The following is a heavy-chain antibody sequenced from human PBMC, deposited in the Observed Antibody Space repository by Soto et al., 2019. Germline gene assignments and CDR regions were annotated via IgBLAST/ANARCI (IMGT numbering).Heavy chain of an antibody. V-gene: IGHV1-69*08. D-gene: IGHD4-17*01. CDR1: GGTFSSYT. CDR2: IIPILGIA. CDR3: ARDTMTTVTDYYYYYMDV. J-gene: IGHJ6*03. Sequence: QVQLVQSGAEVKKPGSSVKVSCKASGGTFSSYTISWVRQAPGQGLEWMGRIIPILGIANYAQKFQGRVTITADKSTSTAYMELGSLRSEDTAVYYCARDTMTTVTDYYYYYMDVWGKGTTVTVSS.